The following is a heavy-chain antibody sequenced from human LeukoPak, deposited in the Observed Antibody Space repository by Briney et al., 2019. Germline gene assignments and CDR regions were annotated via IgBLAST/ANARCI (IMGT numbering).Heavy chain of an antibody. D-gene: IGHD2-15*01. Sequence: PEGSLRLSCAASGFTFSTFAMHWVRQAPGKGLEWVAVISYDGSNEYYADSVKGRFTISRDNSKNTLYLQMNSLRAEDTAVYYCARGYVAVAATEGVGVCGVGYWGQGTLVTVYS. J-gene: IGHJ4*02. V-gene: IGHV3-30-3*01. CDR2: ISYDGSNE. CDR1: GFTFSTFA. CDR3: ARGYVAVAATEGVGVCGVGY.